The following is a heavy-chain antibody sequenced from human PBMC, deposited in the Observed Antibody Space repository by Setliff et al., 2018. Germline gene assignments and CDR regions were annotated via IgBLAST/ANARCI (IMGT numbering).Heavy chain of an antibody. Sequence: ASVKVSCKTSGYTFTNFGINWVRQAPGQGLEWMGWNSAYAQKFQGRVTMTRDTSTSTVYMEVSSLRSEDTAVYFCARDRFYNSWSGTSITAPHDAFDIWGQGTMVTVSS. V-gene: IGHV1-18*01. CDR1: GYTFTNFG. CDR3: ARDRFYNSWSGTSITAPHDAFDI. D-gene: IGHD3-3*01. CDR2: NSA. J-gene: IGHJ3*02.